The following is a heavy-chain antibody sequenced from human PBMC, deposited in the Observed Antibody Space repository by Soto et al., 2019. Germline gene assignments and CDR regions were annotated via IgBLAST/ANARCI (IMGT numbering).Heavy chain of an antibody. Sequence: GGSLRLSCAASGFTFSSYDMHWVRQATGKGLEWVSAIGTAGDTYYPGSVKGRFPISRENAKNSLYLQMNSLRAEDTAVYYCARAGGRWLQEYYFDYWGQGTLVTVSS. D-gene: IGHD5-12*01. CDR2: IGTAGDT. V-gene: IGHV3-13*01. CDR1: GFTFSSYD. CDR3: ARAGGRWLQEYYFDY. J-gene: IGHJ4*02.